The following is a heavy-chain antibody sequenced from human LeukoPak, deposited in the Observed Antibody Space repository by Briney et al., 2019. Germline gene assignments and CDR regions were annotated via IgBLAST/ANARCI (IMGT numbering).Heavy chain of an antibody. D-gene: IGHD3-9*01. CDR2: IYYSGST. Sequence: SETLSLTCTVSGVSVSSGNYYWSWIRQHPGKGLEWIGYIYYSGSTYYNPSLKSRVTISVDTSKNQFSLRLSSVTAADTAVYYCARLRYFDWFIDYWGQGTLVAVSS. CDR1: GVSVSSGNYY. CDR3: ARLRYFDWFIDY. V-gene: IGHV4-31*03. J-gene: IGHJ4*02.